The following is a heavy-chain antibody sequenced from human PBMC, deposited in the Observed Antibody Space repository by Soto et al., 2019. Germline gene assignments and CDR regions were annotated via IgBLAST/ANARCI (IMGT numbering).Heavy chain of an antibody. J-gene: IGHJ4*02. CDR2: ISSSSSYI. Sequence: PSETLRLSCAASGFTFSSYSMNWVRQAPGKGLEWVSSISSSSSYIYYADSVKGRFTISRDNAKNSLYLQMNSLRAEDTAVYYCARVPSNSGNYWGQGTLVTVSS. V-gene: IGHV3-21*01. CDR1: GFTFSSYS. CDR3: ARVPSNSGNY. D-gene: IGHD4-4*01.